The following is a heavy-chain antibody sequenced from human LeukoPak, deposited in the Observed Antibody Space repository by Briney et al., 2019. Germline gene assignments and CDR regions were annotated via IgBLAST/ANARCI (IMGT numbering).Heavy chain of an antibody. CDR3: ARDYCGGDCVGAFDI. J-gene: IGHJ3*02. D-gene: IGHD2-21*02. CDR2: IYPGDSDT. CDR1: GYSFTSYW. V-gene: IGHV5-51*01. Sequence: GESLKISCKGSGYSFTSYWIGWVRQMPGKGLEWMGIIYPGDSDTRYSPSFQGQVTISADKSISTAYLQWSSLKASDTAMYYCARDYCGGDCVGAFDIWGQGTMVTVSS.